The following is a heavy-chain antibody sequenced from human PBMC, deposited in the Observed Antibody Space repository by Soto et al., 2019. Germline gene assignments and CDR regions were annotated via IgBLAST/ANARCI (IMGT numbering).Heavy chain of an antibody. CDR1: GFTFNTHW. CDR2: IYFDGITT. V-gene: IGHV3-74*01. Sequence: PGGSLRLSCTASGFTFNTHWMHWVRQAPGKGLGWVSRIYFDGITTNYADSVKGRLTVSRDNGKSTVYLHENTLRDEETAVYYCARGGAKGVDYWGQGTLVTVSS. J-gene: IGHJ4*02. D-gene: IGHD1-26*01. CDR3: ARGGAKGVDY.